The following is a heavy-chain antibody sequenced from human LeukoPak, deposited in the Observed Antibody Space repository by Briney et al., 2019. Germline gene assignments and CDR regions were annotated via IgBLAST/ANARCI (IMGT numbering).Heavy chain of an antibody. CDR1: GFTFSNYA. D-gene: IGHD4-17*01. Sequence: GGSLRLSCAASGFTFSNYAMSWVRQAPGKGLEWVSAISGSGGSTYYADSVKGRFTISRDNSKNTLYLQMSSLRVEDTAVYYCAKDRSDGFYGDEFDHWGQGTLVTVSS. J-gene: IGHJ4*02. V-gene: IGHV3-23*01. CDR3: AKDRSDGFYGDEFDH. CDR2: ISGSGGST.